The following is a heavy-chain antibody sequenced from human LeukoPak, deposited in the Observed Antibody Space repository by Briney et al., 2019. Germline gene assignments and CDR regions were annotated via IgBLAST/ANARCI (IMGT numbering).Heavy chain of an antibody. CDR1: GFTFSSYG. CDR3: ARSRYCSSTSCFGLGDC. CDR2: ISSSAGRT. D-gene: IGHD2-2*01. Sequence: GGSLRLSCAASGFTFSSYGMNWVRQAPGKGLEWVSDISSSAGRTYHADSVKGRFSISRDNPKNTLYLQMNSLRAEDTAVYYCARSRYCSSTSCFGLGDCWGQGTLVTVSS. V-gene: IGHV3-23*01. J-gene: IGHJ4*02.